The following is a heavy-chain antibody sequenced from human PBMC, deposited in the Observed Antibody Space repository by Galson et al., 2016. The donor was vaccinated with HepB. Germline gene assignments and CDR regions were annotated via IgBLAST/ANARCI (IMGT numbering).Heavy chain of an antibody. V-gene: IGHV4-31*03. D-gene: IGHD1-20*01. Sequence: TLSLTCTVSGGSISAPTYYWSWIRQHPGKGLEWIGYIYYRGYTYFNPSMKSRLSFSVATSKNQFSLKLSSVTAADMAISYFARTMFTYNSDKSTNLYATFDMGGQGTMITVSS. J-gene: IGHJ3*02. CDR1: GGSISAPTYY. CDR2: IYYRGYT. CDR3: ARTMFTYNSDKSTNLYATFDM.